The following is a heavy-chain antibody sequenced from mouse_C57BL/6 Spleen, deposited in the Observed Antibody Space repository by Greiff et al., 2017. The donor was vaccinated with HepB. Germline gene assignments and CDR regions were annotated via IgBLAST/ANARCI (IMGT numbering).Heavy chain of an antibody. D-gene: IGHD1-1*01. J-gene: IGHJ4*01. V-gene: IGHV1-69*01. CDR1: GYTFTSYW. Sequence: QVQLQQPGAELVMPGASVKLSCKASGYTFTSYWMHWVKQRPGQGLEWIGEIDPSDSYTNYIQKFKGKSTLTVDKSSSTAYMQLSSLTSEDSAVYYCARGGYYGPLYYAMDYWGQGTSVTVSS. CDR3: ARGGYYGPLYYAMDY. CDR2: IDPSDSYT.